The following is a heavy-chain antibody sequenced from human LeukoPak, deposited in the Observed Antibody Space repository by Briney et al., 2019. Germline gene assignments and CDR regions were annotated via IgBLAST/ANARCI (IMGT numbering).Heavy chain of an antibody. J-gene: IGHJ5*02. CDR3: ARGSGAKNTKRNWFDP. CDR2: INPSGGST. CDR1: GYTFTSYY. Sequence: ASVNVSCKASGYTFTSYYMHWVQQAPGQGLEWMGIINPSGGSTSYAQKFQGRVTMTRDTSTSTVYMELSSLRSEDTAVYYCARGSGAKNTKRNWFDPWGQGTLVTVSS. V-gene: IGHV1-46*01. D-gene: IGHD4/OR15-4a*01.